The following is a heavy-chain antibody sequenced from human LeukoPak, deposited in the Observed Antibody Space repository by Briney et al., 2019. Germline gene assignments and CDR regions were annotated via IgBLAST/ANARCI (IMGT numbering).Heavy chain of an antibody. CDR1: GGTFSSYA. CDR3: AREGYGDYVLSGWFDP. V-gene: IGHV1-69*04. J-gene: IGHJ5*02. CDR2: IIPILGIA. D-gene: IGHD4-17*01. Sequence: AASVKVSCKASGGTFSSYAISWVRQAPGQGLEWMGRIIPILGIANYAQKFQGRVTITADKSTSTAYMELSSLRSEDTAVYYCAREGYGDYVLSGWFDPWGQGTPVTVSS.